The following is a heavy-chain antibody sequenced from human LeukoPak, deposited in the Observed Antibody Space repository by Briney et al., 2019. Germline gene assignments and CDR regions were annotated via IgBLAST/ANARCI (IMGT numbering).Heavy chain of an antibody. CDR1: GFTFSSYA. CDR3: ARDSYYYDSSGYWAN. V-gene: IGHV3-23*01. Sequence: TGGSLRLSCAASGFTFSSYAMSWVRQAPGKGLEWVSAISGSGGSTYYADSVKGRFTISRDNSKNTLYLQMNSLRAEDTAVYYCARDSYYYDSSGYWANWGQGTLVTVSS. D-gene: IGHD3-22*01. J-gene: IGHJ4*02. CDR2: ISGSGGST.